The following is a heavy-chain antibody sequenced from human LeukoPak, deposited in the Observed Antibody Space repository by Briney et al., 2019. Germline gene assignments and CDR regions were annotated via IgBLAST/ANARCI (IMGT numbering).Heavy chain of an antibody. J-gene: IGHJ4*02. V-gene: IGHV3-23*01. CDR1: GFTFRRYA. D-gene: IGHD4-23*01. CDR3: AKDLYGGNRFYY. CDR2: ISGSGGST. Sequence: QPGASLTLSCAASGFTFRRYAISWVRQAPGKGVEWGSAISGSGGSTYYADSVKGRFTISRDNSKNTLYLQMNSLRAEDTAVYYCAKDLYGGNRFYYWGQKTLVTASS.